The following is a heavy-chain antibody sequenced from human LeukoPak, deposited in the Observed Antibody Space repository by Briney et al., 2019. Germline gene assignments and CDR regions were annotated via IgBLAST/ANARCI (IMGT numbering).Heavy chain of an antibody. D-gene: IGHD5-12*01. CDR1: GYTFTGYY. Sequence: ASVKVSCKASGYTFTGYYMHWVRQAPGQGLEWMGWINPNSGGTNYAQKFQGRVTMTRDTSISTAYMELSRLRSDDTAVYYCARDRGYSGSGVDYWGQGTLVTVSS. CDR3: ARDRGYSGSGVDY. CDR2: INPNSGGT. J-gene: IGHJ4*02. V-gene: IGHV1-2*02.